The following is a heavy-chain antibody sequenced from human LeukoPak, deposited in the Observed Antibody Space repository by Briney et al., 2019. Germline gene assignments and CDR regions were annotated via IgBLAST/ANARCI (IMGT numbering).Heavy chain of an antibody. V-gene: IGHV4-30-4*08. CDR3: ARGPGSDSSGRRFDP. CDR2: IYYSGNT. Sequence: PSETLSLTCTVSGGSISSGDYYWSWIRQPPGKGLEWIGYIYYSGNTYYNPSLKSRLTISVDTSKNQFSLELNSVTAADTAVYYCARGPGSDSSGRRFDPWGQGTLVTVSS. J-gene: IGHJ5*02. D-gene: IGHD3-22*01. CDR1: GGSISSGDYY.